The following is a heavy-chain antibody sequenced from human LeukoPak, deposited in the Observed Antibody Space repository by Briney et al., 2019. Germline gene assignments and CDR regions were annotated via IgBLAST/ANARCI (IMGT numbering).Heavy chain of an antibody. Sequence: RGSLRLSCAASGFTFSRYWMTWVRQAPGKGLEWVANIKQDGSGKYYVDSVKGRFTISRDNAKNSLYLQMNSLRAEDTAVYYCARDHGSWYYFDFWGQGTLVTVSS. CDR2: IKQDGSGK. CDR1: GFTFSRYW. V-gene: IGHV3-7*01. D-gene: IGHD6-13*01. J-gene: IGHJ4*02. CDR3: ARDHGSWYYFDF.